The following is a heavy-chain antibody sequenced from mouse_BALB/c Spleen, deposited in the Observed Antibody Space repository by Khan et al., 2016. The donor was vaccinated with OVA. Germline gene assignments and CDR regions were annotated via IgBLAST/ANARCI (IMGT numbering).Heavy chain of an antibody. D-gene: IGHD2-12*01. CDR1: GFSLTTYG. CDR3: GRNSCRYDFTY. J-gene: IGHJ3*01. Sequence: VQLQESGPGLVQPSQSLSITCTVSGFSLTTYGIHWVRQSPGKGLEWLGVIWSGGSTDYNAPFISRLSISQDNSKSQGFFKMKRLKVDDPARYCCGRNSCRYDFTYWGQGNLVTVSA. V-gene: IGHV2-2*01. CDR2: IWSGGST.